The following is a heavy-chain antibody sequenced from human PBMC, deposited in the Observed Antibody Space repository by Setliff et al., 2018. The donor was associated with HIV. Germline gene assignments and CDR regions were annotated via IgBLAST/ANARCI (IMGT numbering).Heavy chain of an antibody. CDR1: GYSFTSYW. J-gene: IGHJ6*03. D-gene: IGHD3-9*01. Sequence: GESLKISCKGSGYSFTSYWIGWVRQMPGKGLEWMGIIYPSDSYVNYSPSFKGHVTIFADESTVYLQLDSLKASDTAIYYCARLVVIGRDYFYHYYMDVWGKGTTVTVSS. V-gene: IGHV5-10-1*01. CDR2: IYPSDSYV. CDR3: ARLVVIGRDYFYHYYMDV.